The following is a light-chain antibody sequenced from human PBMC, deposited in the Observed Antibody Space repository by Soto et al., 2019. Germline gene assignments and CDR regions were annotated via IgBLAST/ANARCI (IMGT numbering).Light chain of an antibody. CDR1: QSVRSY. V-gene: IGKV3-20*01. CDR3: QQYGSSGT. J-gene: IGKJ1*01. Sequence: EIAVTQNPGTLSVIAGERATLSCRASQSVRSYLAWYQQKPGQAPRLLRYGASTRATGIPVRFNVSGFGTEFTLAISSLAPEDFAVDDCQQYGSSGTFSQGTKVDIK. CDR2: GAS.